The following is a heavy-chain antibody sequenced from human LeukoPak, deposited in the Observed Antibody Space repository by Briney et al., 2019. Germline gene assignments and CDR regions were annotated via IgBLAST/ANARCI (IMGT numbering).Heavy chain of an antibody. CDR3: ASSQLRYFDWLFAYADAFDI. D-gene: IGHD3-9*01. V-gene: IGHV1-69*06. Sequence: SVKVSCKASGGTFSSYAISWVRQAPGQGLEWMGGIIPIFGTANYAQKFQGRATITADKSTSTAYMELSSLRSEDTAVYYCASSQLRYFDWLFAYADAFDIWGQGTMVTVSS. J-gene: IGHJ3*02. CDR2: IIPIFGTA. CDR1: GGTFSSYA.